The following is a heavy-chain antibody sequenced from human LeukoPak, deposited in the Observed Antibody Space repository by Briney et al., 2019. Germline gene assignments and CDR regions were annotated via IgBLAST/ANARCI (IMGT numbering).Heavy chain of an antibody. V-gene: IGHV1-2*02. CDR1: GDRFTDYY. CDR2: INPRSGDT. Sequence: ASVKVSCKASGDRFTDYYLHWVRQAPGQGLEWMGWINPRSGDTKYAQRFQGRVTMSRDTSISTAHMELSGLKSDDTAVYYCARDRDIVAVFQCVYWGQGTLVTVSS. J-gene: IGHJ4*02. D-gene: IGHD5-12*01. CDR3: ARDRDIVAVFQCVY.